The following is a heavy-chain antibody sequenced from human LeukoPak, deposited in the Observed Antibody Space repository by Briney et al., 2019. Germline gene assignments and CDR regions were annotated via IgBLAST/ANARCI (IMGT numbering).Heavy chain of an antibody. CDR1: GYRFTTYW. D-gene: IGHD3-16*01. CDR3: ARLALDGGNYFDY. J-gene: IGHJ4*02. Sequence: GESLKISFQASGYRFTTYWIGWVRPMPGKGLEWMGIIYPGDFDIRYSPSFQGQVTFSTDKSISAAYLQWNSLKASDTAMYYCARLALDGGNYFDYWGQGTLVSVSS. CDR2: IYPGDFDI. V-gene: IGHV5-51*01.